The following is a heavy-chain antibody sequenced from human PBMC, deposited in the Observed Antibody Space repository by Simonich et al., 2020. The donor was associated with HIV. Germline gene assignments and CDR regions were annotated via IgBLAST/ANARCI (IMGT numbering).Heavy chain of an antibody. J-gene: IGHJ3*02. Sequence: QVHLQQWGAGLLEPSETLSLTCAGYGGSFSGDCGSGFRQFPGRGLEWMGQYNRSRSTSHNPPLQSRMIVSVDMPKYQFSLKLNSVTAADTAVYYCAGSADHHYESSGNYFDAFDIWGQGTMVTVSS. D-gene: IGHD3-22*01. CDR1: GGSFSGDC. CDR3: AGSADHHYESSGNYFDAFDI. CDR2: YNRSRST. V-gene: IGHV4-34*01.